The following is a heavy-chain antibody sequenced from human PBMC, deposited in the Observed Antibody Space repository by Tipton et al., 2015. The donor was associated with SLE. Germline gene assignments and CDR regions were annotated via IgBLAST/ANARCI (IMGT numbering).Heavy chain of an antibody. D-gene: IGHD3-10*01. J-gene: IGHJ4*02. CDR2: ISGGSGYI. Sequence: GSLRLSCAASGFTFSSYSMNWVRQAPGKGLEWVSSISGGSGYIYYADSVKGRFTISRDNATNSLYLQMNSLRAEDTAVYYCAKDYGSGSCYNGPLGYWGQGTLVVVSS. V-gene: IGHV3-21*01. CDR1: GFTFSSYS. CDR3: AKDYGSGSCYNGPLGY.